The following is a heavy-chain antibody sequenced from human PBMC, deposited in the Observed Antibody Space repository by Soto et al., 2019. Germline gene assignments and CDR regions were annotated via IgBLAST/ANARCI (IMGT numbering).Heavy chain of an antibody. CDR2: ISAYNGNT. J-gene: IGHJ6*02. V-gene: IGHV1-18*01. CDR3: AGDFFPGEYCSSTSCRYYYYYGMDV. CDR1: GYTFTSYG. Sequence: QVQLVQSGAEVKKPGASVKVSCKASGYTFTSYGISWVRQAPGQGLEWMGWISAYNGNTNYAQKLQGRVTMTTDTSTRTAYRELRSLRSDDTAVYYCAGDFFPGEYCSSTSCRYYYYYGMDVWGQGTTVTVSS. D-gene: IGHD2-2*01.